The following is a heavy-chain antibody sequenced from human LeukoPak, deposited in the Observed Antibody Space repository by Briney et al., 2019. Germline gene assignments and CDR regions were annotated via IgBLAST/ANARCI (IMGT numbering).Heavy chain of an antibody. Sequence: PSETLSLTCTVSGYSISSGYYWGWIRQPPGKGLEWIGYIYYSGSTNYNPSLKSRVTISVDTSKNQFSLKLSSVTAADTAVYYCARDLGSTVTSGVERAEYAFDIWGQGTMVTVSS. D-gene: IGHD4-17*01. CDR1: GYSISSGYY. V-gene: IGHV4-61*01. CDR2: IYYSGST. CDR3: ARDLGSTVTSGVERAEYAFDI. J-gene: IGHJ3*02.